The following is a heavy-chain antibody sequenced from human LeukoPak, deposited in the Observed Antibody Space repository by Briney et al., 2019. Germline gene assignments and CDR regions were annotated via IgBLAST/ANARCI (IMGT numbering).Heavy chain of an antibody. D-gene: IGHD6-25*01. CDR2: ISSGSSYT. CDR1: GFTFSDYY. V-gene: IGHV3-11*06. CDR3: ARDSPGGSSGRTDY. J-gene: IGHJ4*02. Sequence: GGSLRLSCAASGFTFSDYYMSWIRQAPGKGLEWVSYISSGSSYTNYADSVKGRFTNSRDNAKNSLYLQMNSLRAEDTAVYYCARDSPGGSSGRTDYWGQGTLVTVSS.